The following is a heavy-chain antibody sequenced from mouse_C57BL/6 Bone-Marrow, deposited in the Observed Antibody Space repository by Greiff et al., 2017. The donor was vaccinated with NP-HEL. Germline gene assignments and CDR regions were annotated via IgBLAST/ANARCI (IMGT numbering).Heavy chain of an antibody. V-gene: IGHV5-4*01. CDR2: ISDGGSYT. J-gene: IGHJ3*01. CDR3: ARDGDYDVAWFAY. D-gene: IGHD2-4*01. CDR1: GFTFSSYA. Sequence: EVMLVESGGGLVKPGGSLKLSCAASGFTFSSYAMSWVRRPPEKRLEWVATISDGGSYTYYPNNVKGRFTISRDNAKNNLYLQMSHLKSEDTAMYYCARDGDYDVAWFAYWGQGTLVTVSA.